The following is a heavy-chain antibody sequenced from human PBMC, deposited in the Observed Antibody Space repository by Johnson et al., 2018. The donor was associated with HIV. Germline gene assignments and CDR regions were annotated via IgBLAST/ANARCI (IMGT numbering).Heavy chain of an antibody. Sequence: VQLVEFGGGVVQPGGSLRLSCAASGFTFSSNYMSWVRQAPGKGLEWVSVIYSGGSTYYADSVKGRFTISRDNAKNSLYLQMNSLRPEDTALYYCARDAFGLWGQGTMVTVSS. CDR3: ARDAFGL. CDR2: IYSGGST. J-gene: IGHJ3*01. CDR1: GFTFSSNY. V-gene: IGHV3-66*02.